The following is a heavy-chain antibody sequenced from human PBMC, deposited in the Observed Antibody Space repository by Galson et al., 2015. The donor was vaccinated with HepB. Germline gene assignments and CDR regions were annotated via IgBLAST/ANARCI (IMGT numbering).Heavy chain of an antibody. V-gene: IGHV1-69*13. J-gene: IGHJ4*02. CDR2: IIPIFGTT. D-gene: IGHD3-3*01. CDR3: ARDHYDFTAREYYFDY. Sequence: SVKVSCKASGGTFSSYAISWVRQAPGQGLEWMGGIIPIFGTTNYAQKFQGRVTITADESTSTAYMELSSLRSEDTAVYYCARDHYDFTAREYYFDYWGQGTLVTVSS. CDR1: GGTFSSYA.